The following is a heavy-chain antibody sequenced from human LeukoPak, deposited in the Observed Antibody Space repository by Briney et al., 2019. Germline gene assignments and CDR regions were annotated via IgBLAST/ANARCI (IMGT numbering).Heavy chain of an antibody. CDR3: ARHVRTGTTRSFDY. V-gene: IGHV5-51*01. J-gene: IGHJ4*02. CDR1: GDSFTTNW. D-gene: IGHD1-7*01. Sequence: GESLKISCKGSGDSFTTNWIGWVRQMPGKGLEWMGIIYPGDSDTRYTPSFQGQVTISADKSISPAYLQWSSLKASDTAMYYCARHVRTGTTRSFDYWGQGTLVTVSS. CDR2: IYPGDSDT.